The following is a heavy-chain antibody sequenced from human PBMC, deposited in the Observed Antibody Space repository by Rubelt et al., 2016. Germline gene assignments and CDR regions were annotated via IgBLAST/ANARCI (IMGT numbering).Heavy chain of an antibody. CDR3: AVRAHIGY. Sequence: GRGGSIYYADSVKGRFTISRDNAKNSLYLQMNSLRAEDTAVYYCAVRAHIGYWGQGTLVTVSS. CDR2: GRGGSI. D-gene: IGHD2-21*01. V-gene: IGHV3-23*01. J-gene: IGHJ4*02.